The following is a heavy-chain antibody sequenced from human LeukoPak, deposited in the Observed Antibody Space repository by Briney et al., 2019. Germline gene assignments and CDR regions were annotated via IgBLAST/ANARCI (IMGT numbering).Heavy chain of an antibody. Sequence: IPSETLSLTCTVSGGSISSYYWTWIRQPAGKGQEWIGRIYSSGTTNYSPSLKSRVTMSVDTSKNHFSLKLSSVTAADTAVYYCAREGLYDAFDVWGQGTMVTVSS. J-gene: IGHJ3*01. CDR1: GGSISSYY. CDR3: AREGLYDAFDV. V-gene: IGHV4-4*07. CDR2: IYSSGTT. D-gene: IGHD3/OR15-3a*01.